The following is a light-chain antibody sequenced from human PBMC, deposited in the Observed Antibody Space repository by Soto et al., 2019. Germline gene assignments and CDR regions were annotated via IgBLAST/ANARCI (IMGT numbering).Light chain of an antibody. CDR1: QSINGW. Sequence: DIPMTQSPSTLSASVGDRVSITCRASQSINGWLAWYQQKPGKAPKVLISQVSNLESGVPSRFSGSGSGTEFTLTITSLQPDDSATYYCQQYSSYFGGGTKVEIK. V-gene: IGKV1-5*01. J-gene: IGKJ4*01. CDR3: QQYSSY. CDR2: QVS.